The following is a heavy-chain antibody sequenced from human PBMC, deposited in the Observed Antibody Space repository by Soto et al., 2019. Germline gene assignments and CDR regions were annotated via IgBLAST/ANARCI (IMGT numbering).Heavy chain of an antibody. J-gene: IGHJ4*02. CDR3: VRARRSTSILWFGEVAC. CDR2: IHHSASA. Sequence: QLQLQESGSGLVKPSQTLSLTCAVSGDSINSGDYSWTWIRPPPGKGLEWIGYIHHSASAYYNPSLRSRVTMSVDRSTNPFSLSVRSVTAAEPAVYYCVRARRSTSILWFGEVACWGQGTLVTVSS. V-gene: IGHV4-30-2*01. D-gene: IGHD3-10*01. CDR1: GDSINSGDYS.